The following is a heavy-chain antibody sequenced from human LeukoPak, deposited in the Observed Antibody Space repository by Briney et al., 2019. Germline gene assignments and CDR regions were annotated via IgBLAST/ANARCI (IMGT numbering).Heavy chain of an antibody. D-gene: IGHD5-18*01. Sequence: GGSLRLSCAASGFTFSRYGMHWVRQAPGKGLEWVAFIRYDGTNKEYADSVKGRFTISRDNSKNTVYLLMNSLRAEDTAVYSCARTRYSNAYDYWGQGTLVTVSS. J-gene: IGHJ4*02. CDR1: GFTFSRYG. CDR3: ARTRYSNAYDY. CDR2: IRYDGTNK. V-gene: IGHV3-30*02.